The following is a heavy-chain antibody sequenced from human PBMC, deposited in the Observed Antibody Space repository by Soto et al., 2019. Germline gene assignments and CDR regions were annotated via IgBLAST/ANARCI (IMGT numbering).Heavy chain of an antibody. V-gene: IGHV4-38-2*01. CDR3: ARGHIVVVPTVGWFDP. CDR1: GYSISSGYY. D-gene: IGHD2-2*01. CDR2: MFHSGST. J-gene: IGHJ5*02. Sequence: ETLSLTCAVSGYSISSGYYWGWIRQPPGKGLEWIGSMFHSGSTYYNPSLKSRVTISVDTSKNQFSLKLSSVTAADTAVYYCARGHIVVVPTVGWFDPWGHGTLVTVSS.